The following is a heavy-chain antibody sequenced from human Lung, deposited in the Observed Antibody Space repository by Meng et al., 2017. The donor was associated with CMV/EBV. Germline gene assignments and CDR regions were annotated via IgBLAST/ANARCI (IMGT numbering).Heavy chain of an antibody. D-gene: IGHD6-19*01. CDR2: IYPNTGGA. J-gene: IGHJ4*02. CDR1: GYTFTGYY. Sequence: ASVKVSCKASGYTFTGYYIHWVRQAPGQGLEWMGCIYPNTGGAKYAQKFQGRVTMTRDTSISTAYMELSSLGSDDTAVYYCARVIAVAGTAPFDDWGQGTLVTVSS. CDR3: ARVIAVAGTAPFDD. V-gene: IGHV1-2*02.